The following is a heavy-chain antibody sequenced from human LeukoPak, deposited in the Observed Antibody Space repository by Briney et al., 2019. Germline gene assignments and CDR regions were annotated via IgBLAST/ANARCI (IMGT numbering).Heavy chain of an antibody. D-gene: IGHD3-10*01. CDR3: AVYYYGSGSYAD. CDR1: GXTXSTYS. J-gene: IGHJ4*02. CDR2: ISSSGSYI. V-gene: IGHV3-21*01. Sequence: GGSLRLSCAAXGXTXSTYSMNWVXXAPXXXLXWVSSISSSGSYIYYADSVKGRFTISRDNAKNSLYLQMNSLRAEDTAVYYCAVYYYGSGSYADWGQGTLVTVSS.